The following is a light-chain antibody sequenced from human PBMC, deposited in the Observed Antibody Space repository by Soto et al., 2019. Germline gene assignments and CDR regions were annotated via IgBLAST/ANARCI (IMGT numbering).Light chain of an antibody. CDR2: DAS. J-gene: IGKJ2*01. Sequence: EIVLTQSPATLSLSPGERATLSCRASQSVSSYLAWYQQKPGQAPRLLIYDASNRATGIPSRFSGSGSGTDFPLTISSLEPEDCAVYYCQQRSNWPLYTFGQGTKLEIK. CDR3: QQRSNWPLYT. CDR1: QSVSSY. V-gene: IGKV3-11*01.